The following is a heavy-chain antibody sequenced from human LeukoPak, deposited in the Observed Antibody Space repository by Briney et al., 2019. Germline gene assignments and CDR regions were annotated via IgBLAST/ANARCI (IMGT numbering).Heavy chain of an antibody. Sequence: VASVKVSCKASGGTFSSYAISWVRQAPGQGLEWMGGIIPIFGTANYAQKFQGRVTITADKSTSTAYMELSSLRSEDTAVYYCARGYGEGIDFWSGYRPNYFDYWGQGTLVTVSS. CDR3: ARGYGEGIDFWSGYRPNYFDY. CDR1: GGTFSSYA. V-gene: IGHV1-69*06. J-gene: IGHJ4*02. D-gene: IGHD3-3*01. CDR2: IIPIFGTA.